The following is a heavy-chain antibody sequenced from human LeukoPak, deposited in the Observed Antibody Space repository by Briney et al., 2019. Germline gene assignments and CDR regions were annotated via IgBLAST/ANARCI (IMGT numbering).Heavy chain of an antibody. J-gene: IGHJ6*03. D-gene: IGHD3-16*02. CDR3: ARHIGGGIEDMDV. V-gene: IGHV4-59*08. Sequence: PSETLSLTCTVSGGYVSNYYWSWIRQSPGKGLEWIGYIYVTGTRYNPYLQSRVTISVDRSRNQFFLKMSSVTAADTAVYYCARHIGGGIEDMDVWGKGTKVIVSS. CDR2: IYVTGT. CDR1: GGYVSNYY.